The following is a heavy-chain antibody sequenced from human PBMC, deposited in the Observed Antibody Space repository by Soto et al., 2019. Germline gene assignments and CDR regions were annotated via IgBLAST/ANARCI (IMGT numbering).Heavy chain of an antibody. J-gene: IGHJ4*02. CDR3: ARHSSRIGNGLDY. Sequence: SETLSLTCTVSGGSISSSSYYWGWIRQPPGKGLEWIGSIYYSGSTYYNPSLKSRVTISVDTSKNQFSLKLSSVTAADTAVYYCARHSSRIGNGLDYWGQGTLVTVSS. CDR2: IYYSGST. V-gene: IGHV4-39*01. D-gene: IGHD3-16*02. CDR1: GGSISSSSYY.